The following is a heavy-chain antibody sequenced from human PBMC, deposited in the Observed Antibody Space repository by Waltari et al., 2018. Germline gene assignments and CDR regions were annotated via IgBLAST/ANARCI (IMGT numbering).Heavy chain of an antibody. CDR1: GYTFTGYY. CDR2: INPNSGGT. CDR3: ATWADYYDSSGYYGFDY. V-gene: IGHV1-2*06. Sequence: QVQLVQSGAEVKKPGASVKVSCKASGYTFTGYYMHWVRQAPGQGLEWMGRINPNSGGTNDAHKFQGRVTMTRDTSISTAYMELSRLRSDDTAVYYCATWADYYDSSGYYGFDYWGQGTLVTVSS. J-gene: IGHJ4*02. D-gene: IGHD3-22*01.